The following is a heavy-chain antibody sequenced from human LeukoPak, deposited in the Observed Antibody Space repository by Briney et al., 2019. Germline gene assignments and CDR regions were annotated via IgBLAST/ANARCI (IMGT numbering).Heavy chain of an antibody. V-gene: IGHV4-39*01. CDR3: ARLEVAGINDY. CDR1: GVSISSSSCY. Sequence: SETLSLTCTVTGVSISSSSCYWGWIRQPPGKGLEWIGSIYYSGRTYYNPSLKSRVTISVDTSKNQFSLKLSSVTAADTAVYYCARLEVAGINDYWGQGTLVTVSS. D-gene: IGHD6-19*01. J-gene: IGHJ4*02. CDR2: IYYSGRT.